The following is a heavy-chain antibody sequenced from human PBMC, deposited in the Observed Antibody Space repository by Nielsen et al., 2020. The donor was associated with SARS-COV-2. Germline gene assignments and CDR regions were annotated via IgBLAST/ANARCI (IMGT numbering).Heavy chain of an antibody. V-gene: IGHV1-2*06. CDR3: ALVGYCSSTSCSYYYYYGMDV. CDR2: INPNSGGT. D-gene: IGHD2-2*01. CDR1: GYTFTGYY. Sequence: SVKVSCKASGYTFTGYYMHWVRQAPGQGLEWMGRINPNSGGTNYAQKFQGRVTMTRDTSISTAYMELSRLRSDDTAVYYCALVGYCSSTSCSYYYYYGMDVWGQGTTVTVSS. J-gene: IGHJ6*02.